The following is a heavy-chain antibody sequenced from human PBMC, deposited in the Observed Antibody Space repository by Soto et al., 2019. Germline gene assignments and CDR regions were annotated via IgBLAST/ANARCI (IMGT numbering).Heavy chain of an antibody. D-gene: IGHD5-12*01. CDR3: AKDARRDRVASIPYKYNYYGIDV. CDR1: GFTFSNYA. CDR2: ISGSGGTT. Sequence: EVQLLESGGGLVQPGGSLRFSCAASGFTFSNYAMSWVRQAPGKGLEWVSGISGSGGTTYYADSVKGRFTISRDNSKNTLYLHMNSLRAEDTAVYYCAKDARRDRVASIPYKYNYYGIDVWGQGTTVTVAS. V-gene: IGHV3-23*01. J-gene: IGHJ6*02.